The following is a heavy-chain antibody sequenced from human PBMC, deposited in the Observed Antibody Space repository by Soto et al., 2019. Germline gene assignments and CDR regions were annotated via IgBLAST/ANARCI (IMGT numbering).Heavy chain of an antibody. J-gene: IGHJ4*02. CDR2: ISYDGSNK. CDR1: GFTFSSYG. D-gene: IGHD2-15*01. Sequence: QVQLVESGGGVVQPGRSLRLSCAASGFTFSSYGMHWVRQAPGKGLEWVAVISYDGSNKYYEDSVKGRFTISRDNSKNTLYMQMNSLGAEDTAVYYCAKDRARDCGGGSCYSIFDYWGQGTLGTVSS. CDR3: AKDRARDCGGGSCYSIFDY. V-gene: IGHV3-30*18.